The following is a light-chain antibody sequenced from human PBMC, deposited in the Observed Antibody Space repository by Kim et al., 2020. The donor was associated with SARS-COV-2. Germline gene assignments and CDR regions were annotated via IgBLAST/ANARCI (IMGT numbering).Light chain of an antibody. CDR3: QHRNNWPIT. Sequence: SLSPGERATLSCRASQSISSNLAWYQQKSGQAPRLLIYEASNRATGIPTRFSGSGSGTDFTLTISSLEPEDFAVYYCQHRNNWPITFGQGTRLEIK. V-gene: IGKV3-11*01. CDR2: EAS. J-gene: IGKJ5*01. CDR1: QSISSN.